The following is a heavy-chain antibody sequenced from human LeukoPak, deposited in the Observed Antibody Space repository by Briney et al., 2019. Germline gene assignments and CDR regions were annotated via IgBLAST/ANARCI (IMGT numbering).Heavy chain of an antibody. CDR1: GGSFSGYY. Sequence: SETLSLTCAVYGGSFSGYYWSWIRQPPGKGLEWIGEINHSGSTNYNPSLKSQVTISVDTSKNQFSPKLSSVTAADTAVYYCAREDYGDYGLNYWGQGTLVTVSS. CDR2: INHSGST. V-gene: IGHV4-34*01. J-gene: IGHJ4*02. D-gene: IGHD4-17*01. CDR3: AREDYGDYGLNY.